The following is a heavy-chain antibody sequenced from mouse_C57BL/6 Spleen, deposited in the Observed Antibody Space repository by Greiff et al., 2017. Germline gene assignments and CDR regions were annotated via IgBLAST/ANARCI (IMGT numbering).Heavy chain of an antibody. Sequence: EVHLVESGGDLVKPGGSLKLSCAASGFTFSSYGMSWVRQTPDKRLEWVATISSGGSYAYYPDSVKGRFTISRDNAKNTLYLQMSSLKSEDTAMYYCERQGAAQATFAYWGQRTLVTVSA. CDR2: ISSGGSYA. J-gene: IGHJ3*01. V-gene: IGHV5-6*01. CDR1: GFTFSSYG. CDR3: ERQGAAQATFAY. D-gene: IGHD3-2*02.